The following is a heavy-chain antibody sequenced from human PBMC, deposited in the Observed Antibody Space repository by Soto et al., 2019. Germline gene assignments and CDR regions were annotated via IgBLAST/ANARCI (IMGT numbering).Heavy chain of an antibody. CDR2: INHSGST. J-gene: IGHJ1*01. CDR1: GGSFSGYY. Sequence: SETLSLTCAVYGGSFSGYYWSWIRQPPGKGLEWIGEINHSGSTNYNPSLKSRVTISVDTSKNQFSLKLSSVTAADTAVYYCTRAKPRRNFQHWGQGTLVTVSS. CDR3: TRAKPRRNFQH. V-gene: IGHV4-34*01.